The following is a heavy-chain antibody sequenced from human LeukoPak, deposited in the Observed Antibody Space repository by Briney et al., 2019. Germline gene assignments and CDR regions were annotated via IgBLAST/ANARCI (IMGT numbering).Heavy chain of an antibody. CDR2: IKQDGSEK. Sequence: GGSLRLSCVASGFTFSSHWVSWVRQAPGKGLEWVAKIKQDGSEKYYVDSVKGRFTISRDNTKNSLFLQMNSLRAEDTAVYYCARSLYGETYWGQGTLVTVSS. D-gene: IGHD4-17*01. J-gene: IGHJ4*02. CDR3: ARSLYGETY. CDR1: GFTFSSHW. V-gene: IGHV3-7*02.